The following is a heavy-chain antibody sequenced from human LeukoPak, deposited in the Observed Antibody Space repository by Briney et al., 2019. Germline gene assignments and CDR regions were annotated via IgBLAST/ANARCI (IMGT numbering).Heavy chain of an antibody. D-gene: IGHD3-16*01. Sequence: PGGSLRLSCAASGFTSSSYGMHWVRQAPGKGLEWVAVIWNDGSNKYYADSVKGRFTISRDNSKSTVYLQMNSLRDEDTAVYYCAKDPPHVSWLFDYWGQGTLVTVSS. CDR1: GFTSSSYG. V-gene: IGHV3-33*06. J-gene: IGHJ4*02. CDR3: AKDPPHVSWLFDY. CDR2: IWNDGSNK.